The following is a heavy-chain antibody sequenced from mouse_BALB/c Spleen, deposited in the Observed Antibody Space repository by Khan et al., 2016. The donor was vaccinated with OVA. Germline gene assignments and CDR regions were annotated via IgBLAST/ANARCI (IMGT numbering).Heavy chain of an antibody. V-gene: IGHV2-6-4*01. Sequence: QVQLKESGPGLVAPSQSLSITCTVTGFSLSRYSVHWVRQPPGKGLEWLGIMRSGGSTDNNSALKSRLSISKDNSKSQVFLKMNSLLTDDTAMYYCARNGGGGSYWYFDVWGAGTTITVSS. CDR2: MRSGGST. CDR3: ARNGGGGSYWYFDV. CDR1: GFSLSRYS. J-gene: IGHJ1*01.